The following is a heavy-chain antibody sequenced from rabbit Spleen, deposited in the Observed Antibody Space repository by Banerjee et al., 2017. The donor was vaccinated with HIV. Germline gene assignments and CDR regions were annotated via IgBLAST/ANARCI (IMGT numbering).Heavy chain of an antibody. V-gene: IGHV1S40*01. CDR3: ARDLVAVIGWNFNL. Sequence: SLEESGGDLVKPEGSLTLTCTASGFSFSSNYYMCWVRQAPGKGLEWIACIYGGSIDDTYHASWAKGRFTISKTSSTTVTLQMTSLTAADTATYFCARDLVAVIGWNFNLWGPGTLVTVS. D-gene: IGHD1-1*01. CDR1: GFSFSSNYY. CDR2: IYGGSIDDT. J-gene: IGHJ4*01.